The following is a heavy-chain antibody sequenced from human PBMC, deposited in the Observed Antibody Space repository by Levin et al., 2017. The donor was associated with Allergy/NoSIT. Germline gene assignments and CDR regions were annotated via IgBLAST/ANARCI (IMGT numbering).Heavy chain of an antibody. J-gene: IGHJ6*03. CDR1: GYSFTSYW. CDR3: ARLIRVTMVQGVISLPYYMDV. V-gene: IGHV5-51*01. D-gene: IGHD3-10*01. CDR2: IYPGDSDT. Sequence: GESLKISCKGSGYSFTSYWIGWVRQMPGKGLEWMGIIYPGDSDTRYSPSFQGQVTISADKSISTAYLQWSSLKASDTAMYYCARLIRVTMVQGVISLPYYMDVWGKGTTVTVSS.